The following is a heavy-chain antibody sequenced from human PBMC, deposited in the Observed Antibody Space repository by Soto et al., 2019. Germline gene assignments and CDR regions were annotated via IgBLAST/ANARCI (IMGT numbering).Heavy chain of an antibody. CDR2: ISAYNGNT. J-gene: IGHJ4*02. V-gene: IGHV1-18*04. Sequence: ASVNGYWKSSGYTFTNYCISWVRGGPGQGLEWMGWISAYNGNTNYAQNLQGRVTMTTDTSTSTAYMELRSLRSDDTAVYYCARVDVLRFLEWLIWGQGTLVTVSS. CDR1: GYTFTNYC. CDR3: ARVDVLRFLEWLI. D-gene: IGHD3-3*01.